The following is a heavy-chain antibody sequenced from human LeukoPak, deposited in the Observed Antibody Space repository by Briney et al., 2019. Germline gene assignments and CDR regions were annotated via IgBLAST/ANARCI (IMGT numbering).Heavy chain of an antibody. V-gene: IGHV1-3*01. CDR2: INAGNGNT. Sequence: ASVKVSCKASGYTFTSYAMHRVRQAPGQRVEWMGWINAGNGNTKYSQKFQGRVTITRDTSASTAYMELSSLRSEDTAVYYCARETSMVRGRSYGMDVWGKGTTVTVSS. CDR3: ARETSMVRGRSYGMDV. CDR1: GYTFTSYA. J-gene: IGHJ6*04. D-gene: IGHD3-10*01.